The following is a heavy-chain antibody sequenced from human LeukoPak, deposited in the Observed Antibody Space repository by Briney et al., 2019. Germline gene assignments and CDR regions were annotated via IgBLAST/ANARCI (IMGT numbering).Heavy chain of an antibody. J-gene: IGHJ5*02. CDR1: EGTFSNSI. CDR2: IIPSFGTV. D-gene: IGHD6-13*01. V-gene: IGHV1-69*08. CDR3: AGAPGVAASGNGWFDR. Sequence: ASVKVSCKASEGTFSNSIFSWVRQAPGQGLEWVGRIIPSFGTVNYGKKFQDRVTFTADTSMSTAYMELSSLRSEDTAVYYCAGAPGVAASGNGWFDRWGQGTLVTVSS.